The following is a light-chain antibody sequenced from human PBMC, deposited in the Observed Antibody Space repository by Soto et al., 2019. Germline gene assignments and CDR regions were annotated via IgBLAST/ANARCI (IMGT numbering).Light chain of an antibody. CDR2: EVS. CDR3: SSYAGSKNYV. J-gene: IGLJ1*01. V-gene: IGLV2-8*01. CDR1: SSDVGGYNY. Sequence: QSALTQPPSASGSPGQSVTISCTGTSSDVGGYNYVSWYQQHPGKAPKLMIYEVSKRPSGVPDRFSGSKSGNTASLTVSGLQFEDEADYYCSSYAGSKNYVFGTGTKVTVL.